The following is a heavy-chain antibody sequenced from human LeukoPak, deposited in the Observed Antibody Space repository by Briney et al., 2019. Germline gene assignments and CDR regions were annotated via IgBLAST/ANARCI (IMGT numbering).Heavy chain of an antibody. CDR3: ASLRFGDTYFDF. V-gene: IGHV4-38-2*02. CDR2: VLQRGNP. CDR1: NYSVTSNVT. D-gene: IGHD3-10*01. Sequence: SYTLPLTCTVSNYSVTSNVTWSWFRQSPGRGLEWIGSVLQRGNPYYHPSLKSRVLLSFDPSKKELSLQINSVTATDTALYFCASLRFGDTYFDFWGHGIKVTVST. J-gene: IGHJ4*03.